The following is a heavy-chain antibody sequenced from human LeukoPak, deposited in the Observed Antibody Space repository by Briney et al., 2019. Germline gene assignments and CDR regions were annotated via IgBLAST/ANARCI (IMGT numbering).Heavy chain of an antibody. D-gene: IGHD3-10*01. CDR3: VREGYYEPGSSPTFYFDY. V-gene: IGHV3-30-3*01. CDR1: GFDFHNYV. J-gene: IGHJ4*02. CDR2: ISYAVNIK. Sequence: GGSLRLSCAASGFDFHNYVIHWVRQAPGKGLEWVAVISYAVNIKYYADSVKGRFTISRDSSSKTVFLQMNSLRTEDTAVYYCVREGYYEPGSSPTFYFDYWGQGTLVTVSS.